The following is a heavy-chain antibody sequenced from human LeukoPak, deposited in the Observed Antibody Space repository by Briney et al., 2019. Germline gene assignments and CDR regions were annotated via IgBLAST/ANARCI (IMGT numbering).Heavy chain of an antibody. J-gene: IGHJ4*02. CDR2: IYYSGST. CDR1: GGSISSSIYY. D-gene: IGHD6-13*01. Sequence: SETLSLTCTVSGGSISSSIYYWGWIRQPPGKGLEWIGSIYYSGSTYYNPSLKSRVTISVDTSKNQCSLKLSSVTAVDTAVYYCARRKRDIAAAGTGFDYWGQGTLVTVSS. V-gene: IGHV4-39*01. CDR3: ARRKRDIAAAGTGFDY.